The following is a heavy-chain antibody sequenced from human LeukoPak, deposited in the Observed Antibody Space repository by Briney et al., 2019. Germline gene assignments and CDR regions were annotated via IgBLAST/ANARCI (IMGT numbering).Heavy chain of an antibody. CDR3: ARGIESYGDYGY. V-gene: IGHV4-59*01. Sequence: SETLSLTCTVSGGSISGSYWSWIRQPPGKGLEWIAYMYNSGSTNYNPSLTSRVTISIDTSKNQFSLKLSSLTAADTAIYYCARGIESYGDYGYGGQGILVTVSA. CDR1: GGSISGSY. CDR2: MYNSGST. D-gene: IGHD4-17*01. J-gene: IGHJ4*02.